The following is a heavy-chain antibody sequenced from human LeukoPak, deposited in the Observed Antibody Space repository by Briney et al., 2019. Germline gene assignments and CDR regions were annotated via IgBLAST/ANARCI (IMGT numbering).Heavy chain of an antibody. CDR2: IYYSGST. CDR1: GGSISSSSYY. J-gene: IGHJ2*01. D-gene: IGHD6-13*01. V-gene: IGHV4-39*07. CDR3: ARDPTIIAAATTYWYFDL. Sequence: NPSETLSLTCTVSGGSISSSSYYWGWIRQPPGKGLEWIGSIYYSGSTYYNPSLKSRVTISVDTSKNQFSLKLSSVTAADTAVYYCARDPTIIAAATTYWYFDLWGRGTLVTVSS.